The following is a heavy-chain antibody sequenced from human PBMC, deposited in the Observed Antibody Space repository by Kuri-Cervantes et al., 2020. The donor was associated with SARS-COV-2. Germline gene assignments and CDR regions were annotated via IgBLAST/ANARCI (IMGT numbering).Heavy chain of an antibody. CDR2: IIPLFGTT. V-gene: IGHV1-69*06. D-gene: IGHD2-2*01. CDR1: GGTFSSYA. J-gene: IGHJ4*02. CDR3: ARPYCSSTTCYDGTFDS. Sequence: SVKVSCKASGGTFSSYAVTWVRQAPGQGLEWMGRIIPLFGTTIYAQKFRGRVTITADKSTNTAYMELSSLRSEDTAVYYCARPYCSSTTCYDGTFDSWGQGTLVTSSS.